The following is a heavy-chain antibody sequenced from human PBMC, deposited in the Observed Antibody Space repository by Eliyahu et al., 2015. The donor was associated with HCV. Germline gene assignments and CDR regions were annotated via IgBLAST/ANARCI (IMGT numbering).Heavy chain of an antibody. CDR3: ALGWGATARSAFDI. CDR1: GFTFTSSA. V-gene: IGHV1-58*02. J-gene: IGHJ3*02. CDR2: IVVGSGNT. D-gene: IGHD1-26*01. Sequence: QMQLVQSGPEVKKPGTSVKVSCKASGFTFTSSAMQXVRQARGQRLEWIGWIVVGSGNTNYAQKFQERVTITRDMSTSTAYMELSSLRSEDTAVYYCALGWGATARSAFDIWGQGTMVTVSS.